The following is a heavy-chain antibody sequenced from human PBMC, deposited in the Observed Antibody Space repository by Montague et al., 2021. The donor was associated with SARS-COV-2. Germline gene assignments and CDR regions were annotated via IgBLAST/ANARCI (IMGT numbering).Heavy chain of an antibody. CDR2: LNYGGNA. CDR3: ARPGGFSGKALDASDV. CDR1: GASVSGSSYY. Sequence: SETLSLTCTVSGASVSGSSYYWGWIRQPPGKGLEWIGSLNYGGNAYYNPSLMSRVTISVDTSKNQFSLRLESVTAADTAVYYCARPGGFSGKALDASDVWGQGTVVTVSS. J-gene: IGHJ3*01. V-gene: IGHV4-39*01. D-gene: IGHD6-19*01.